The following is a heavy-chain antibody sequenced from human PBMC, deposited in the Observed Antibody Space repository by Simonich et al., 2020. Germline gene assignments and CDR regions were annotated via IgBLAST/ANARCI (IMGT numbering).Heavy chain of an antibody. V-gene: IGHV1-2*02. CDR1: GYTFTAYY. J-gene: IGHJ3*02. CDR3: ARVRFEAFDI. Sequence: VQLVQSGAEVKKPGASVKGSCKASGYTFTAYYMHWVRTAPGQVIGWMGWINPNSGGTNYAQKFQGRVTMTRDTSISTAYMELSRLRSDDTAVYYCARVRFEAFDIWGQGTMVTVSS. CDR2: INPNSGGT.